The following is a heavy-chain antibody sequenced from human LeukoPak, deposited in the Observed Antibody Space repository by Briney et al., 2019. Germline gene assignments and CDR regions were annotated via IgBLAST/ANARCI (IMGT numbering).Heavy chain of an antibody. V-gene: IGHV4-59*08. CDR2: IYYSGRT. CDR3: ARRNDFDI. J-gene: IGHJ3*02. CDR1: GGSISGFH. Sequence: SETLSLTCTVSGGSISGFHWNWIRQTPGKGLEWIGYIYYSGRTDSNPSLKSRVTVSVDTSKNQFNLRQTSVTAADTAMYYCARRNDFDIWGPGTMVTVSS.